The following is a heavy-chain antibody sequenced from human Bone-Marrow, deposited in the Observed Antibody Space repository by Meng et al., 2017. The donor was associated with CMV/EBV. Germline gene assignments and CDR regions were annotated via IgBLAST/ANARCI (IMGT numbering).Heavy chain of an antibody. V-gene: IGHV4-34*01. Sequence: SQTLSLTCAVYGGSFSGYYWSWIRQPPGKGLEWIGEINRSGSTNYNPSLKSRVTISVDTSKNQFSLKLSSVTAADTAVYYCARGSKRCSSTSCYHGGYYYYGMDVWGQGTTVTVSS. CDR3: ARGSKRCSSTSCYHGGYYYYGMDV. CDR2: INRSGST. D-gene: IGHD2-2*01. J-gene: IGHJ6*02. CDR1: GGSFSGYY.